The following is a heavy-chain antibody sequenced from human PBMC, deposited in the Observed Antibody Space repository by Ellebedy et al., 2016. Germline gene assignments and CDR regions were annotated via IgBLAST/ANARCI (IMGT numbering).Heavy chain of an antibody. Sequence: SGPTLAKPTQTLTLTCNLSGFSLSPSGVSVGWIRQPPGGALEWLALIYWHDDKRYNPSLKSRLTITRDTPKNQVILTMTNMDPVDTGIYYCAHSHLNILTGPFDSWGQGALVTVSS. CDR1: GFSLSPSGVS. CDR2: IYWHDDK. CDR3: AHSHLNILTGPFDS. J-gene: IGHJ4*02. D-gene: IGHD3-9*01. V-gene: IGHV2-5*01.